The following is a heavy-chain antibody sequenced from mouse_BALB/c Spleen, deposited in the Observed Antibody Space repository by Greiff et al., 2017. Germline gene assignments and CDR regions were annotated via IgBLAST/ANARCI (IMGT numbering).Heavy chain of an antibody. D-gene: IGHD1-1*01. CDR2: IWAGGST. CDR1: GFSLTSYG. Sequence: QVQLQQSGPGLVAPSQSLSITCTVSGFSLTSYGVHWVRQPPGKGLEWLGVIWAGGSTNYNSALMSRLSISKDNSKSQVFLKMNSLQTDDTAMYYCARDGVGPPRYFDVWGAGTTVTVSS. CDR3: ARDGVGPPRYFDV. V-gene: IGHV2-9*02. J-gene: IGHJ1*01.